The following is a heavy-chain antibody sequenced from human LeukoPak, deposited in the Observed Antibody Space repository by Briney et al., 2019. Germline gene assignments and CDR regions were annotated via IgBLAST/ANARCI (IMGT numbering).Heavy chain of an antibody. CDR3: ARHTAEKYNWFDR. CDR2: IYYSGST. Sequence: SETLSLTCTVSGGSISNYYWSWIRQPPGKGLEWIGYIYYSGSTNYNPSLKSRVTISVDTSKNQFSLKLSSVTAADTAVYYCARHTAEKYNWFDRWGQGTLVTVSS. V-gene: IGHV4-59*08. CDR1: GGSISNYY. D-gene: IGHD5-24*01. J-gene: IGHJ5*02.